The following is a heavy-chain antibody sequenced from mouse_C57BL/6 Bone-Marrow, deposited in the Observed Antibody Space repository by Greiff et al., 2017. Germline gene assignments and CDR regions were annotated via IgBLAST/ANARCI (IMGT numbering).Heavy chain of an antibody. CDR2: IYPGNGNT. Sequence: QVQLKESGAELVRPGASVKLSCKASGYTFTDYYIHWVKQRPGQRLEWIARIYPGNGNTSYNQKFKGKATLTAEQSSSTAYMQLSSLTSEDSAVYFCPWLRPSTVVSMAMDYWGQGTSVTVSS. CDR3: PWLRPSTVVSMAMDY. J-gene: IGHJ4*01. D-gene: IGHD1-1*01. CDR1: GYTFTDYY. V-gene: IGHV1-76*01.